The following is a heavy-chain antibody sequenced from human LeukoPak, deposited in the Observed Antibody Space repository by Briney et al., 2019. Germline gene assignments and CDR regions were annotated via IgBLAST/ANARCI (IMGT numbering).Heavy chain of an antibody. CDR1: GFTFNTYG. CDR2: ISAYNGNT. V-gene: IGHV1-18*01. J-gene: IGHJ5*02. D-gene: IGHD3-22*01. CDR3: AREGSLHHSGDYYLSLFDP. Sequence: ASVKVSCKASGFTFNTYGIAWVRQAPGQGLEWMGWISAYNGNTNYAQNLQDRVTMTTDTSTTTAYMELRGLRSDDTAVYYCAREGSLHHSGDYYLSLFDPWGQGTLVTVSS.